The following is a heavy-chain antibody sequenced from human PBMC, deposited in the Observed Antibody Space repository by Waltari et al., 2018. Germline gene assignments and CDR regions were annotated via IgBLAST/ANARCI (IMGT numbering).Heavy chain of an antibody. CDR2: IKQDGSGK. CDR1: GFTFSSYW. D-gene: IGHD3-16*01. CDR3: AREIRINAFDI. V-gene: IGHV3-7*01. Sequence: EVQLVESGGGLVQPGGSLRLSCAASGFTFSSYWMSWVRQAPGKGLEWVANIKQDGSGKYYVDAVKGRCTIARDNAENSLYLQMNSLRAEDTGVYYCAREIRINAFDIWGQGTMVTVSS. J-gene: IGHJ3*02.